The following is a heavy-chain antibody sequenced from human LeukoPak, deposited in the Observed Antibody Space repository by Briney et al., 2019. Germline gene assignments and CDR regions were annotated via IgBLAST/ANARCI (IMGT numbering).Heavy chain of an antibody. D-gene: IGHD1-26*01. V-gene: IGHV3-30*18. CDR1: GFTFSSYG. J-gene: IGHJ4*02. Sequence: GRSLRLSCAASGFTFSSYGMHWVRQAPGKGLEWVAVISYDGSNKYYADSVKGRFTIYRDNSKNTLYLQMNSLRAEDTAVYYCAKIPIVGPGGYWGQGTLVTVSS. CDR2: ISYDGSNK. CDR3: AKIPIVGPGGY.